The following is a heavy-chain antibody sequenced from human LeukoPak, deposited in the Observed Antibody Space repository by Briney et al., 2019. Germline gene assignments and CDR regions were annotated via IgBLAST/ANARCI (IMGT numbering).Heavy chain of an antibody. J-gene: IGHJ4*02. V-gene: IGHV3-23*01. D-gene: IGHD1-26*01. Sequence: GGSLRLSCAASGFTFSSFGMSWVRQAPGKGLEWVSAISSTGGTAYYADSVKGRFTISRDNSKNTLYLQMDGLRVEDTAVYYCVTTTRSYFRDSWGQGTLVTVSS. CDR1: GFTFSSFG. CDR3: VTTTRSYFRDS. CDR2: ISSTGGTA.